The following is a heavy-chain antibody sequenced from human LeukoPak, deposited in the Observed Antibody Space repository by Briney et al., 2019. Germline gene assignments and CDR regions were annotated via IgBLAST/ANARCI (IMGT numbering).Heavy chain of an antibody. J-gene: IGHJ4*02. CDR2: INPNSGGT. Sequence: ASVKVSCKASGYTFTDYYIHWVRQAPGQGPEWMGRINPNSGGTNYAQKFQGRITVTMDTSISTASMELRRLRSDDTAVYYCARDHRSRGIITPLFYWGQGTLVTVSS. CDR1: GYTFTDYY. CDR3: ARDHRSRGIITPLFY. D-gene: IGHD3-10*01. V-gene: IGHV1-2*06.